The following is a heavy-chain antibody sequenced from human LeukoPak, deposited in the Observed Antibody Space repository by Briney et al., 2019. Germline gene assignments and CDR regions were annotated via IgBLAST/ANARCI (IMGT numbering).Heavy chain of an antibody. CDR3: ARASYYESSNNIAFDI. V-gene: IGHV4-4*07. J-gene: IGHJ3*02. CDR2: INTSGST. CDR1: GGSISSHY. Sequence: PSETQSLTCTVSGGSISSHYWSWIRQPAGKGLEWIGRINTSGSTKYNPSLKSRVTMSVDTSKNQFSLNLSSVTAADTAVYYCARASYYESSNNIAFDIWGQGTMVTVSS. D-gene: IGHD3-22*01.